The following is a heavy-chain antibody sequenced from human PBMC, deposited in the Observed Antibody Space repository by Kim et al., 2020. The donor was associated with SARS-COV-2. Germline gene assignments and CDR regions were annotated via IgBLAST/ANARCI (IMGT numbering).Heavy chain of an antibody. J-gene: IGHJ4*02. D-gene: IGHD3-9*01. CDR3: ATTADDILTGYFPTAFTF. Sequence: ASVKVSCQAFGYTFARFYLHWVRQAPGQGLEWLGMIHPTVDTTTYAQKFRGRVTMTRDTSTDTVYMELSSLRSEDTAVYYCATTADDILTGYFPTAFTFWGQGTLVTVSS. CDR2: IHPTVDTT. V-gene: IGHV1-46*01. CDR1: GYTFARFY.